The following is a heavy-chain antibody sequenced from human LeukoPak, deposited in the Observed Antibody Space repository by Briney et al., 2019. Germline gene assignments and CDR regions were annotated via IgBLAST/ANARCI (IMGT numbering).Heavy chain of an antibody. CDR3: ARTPYYYGMDV. J-gene: IGHJ6*02. V-gene: IGHV3-11*04. CDR2: ISSSGGNI. Sequence: GGSLRLSCAASGFTFSDYYMSWIRQAPGKGLEWVLYISSSGGNIYYADSVKGRFTISRDNAKNTLSLQMNRLRAEDTAVYYCARTPYYYGMDVWGQGTTVTVSS. D-gene: IGHD3-10*01. CDR1: GFTFSDYY.